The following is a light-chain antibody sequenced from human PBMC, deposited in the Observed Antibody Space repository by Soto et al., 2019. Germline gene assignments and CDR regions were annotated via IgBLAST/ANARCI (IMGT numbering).Light chain of an antibody. CDR3: QQRYNWPIT. CDR1: QSVSGY. Sequence: IVLTQSPATLSLSPGETATLSCGASQSVSGYIGWYQQKPGQAPRLLIYADSNRATGIPARFSGSGSGTDFTLTISSLEPEDVSVYYCQQRYNWPITFGQGTRLEIK. V-gene: IGKV3-11*01. CDR2: ADS. J-gene: IGKJ5*01.